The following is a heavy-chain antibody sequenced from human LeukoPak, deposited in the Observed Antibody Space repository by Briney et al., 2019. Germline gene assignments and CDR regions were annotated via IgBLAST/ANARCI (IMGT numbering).Heavy chain of an antibody. D-gene: IGHD6-19*01. Sequence: ESGAALVKPTQTLTLTCTFSGFSLITSGMSVSWIRQPPGKALEWLALIDWDDDKKYSTSLKTRLTISKDTSKNQVVLTMTNMDPVDSGTYYCARIIDSSGWYGWNYFDSWGQGTLVTVSS. CDR2: IDWDDDK. J-gene: IGHJ4*02. CDR3: ARIIDSSGWYGWNYFDS. V-gene: IGHV2-70*01. CDR1: GFSLITSGMS.